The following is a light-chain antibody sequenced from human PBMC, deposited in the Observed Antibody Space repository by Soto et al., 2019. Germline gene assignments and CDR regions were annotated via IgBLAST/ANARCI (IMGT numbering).Light chain of an antibody. J-gene: IGKJ5*01. V-gene: IGKV3D-15*01. Sequence: EIVMTQSPATLSVSPGERATLSCRASQSVRSNLAWYQQKPGQAPRLLIYGASTRATAIPARFSGSGSGTEFTLTISSLQSEDFAVYYCQKYNNWPAITFGQGTRLEIK. CDR2: GAS. CDR1: QSVRSN. CDR3: QKYNNWPAIT.